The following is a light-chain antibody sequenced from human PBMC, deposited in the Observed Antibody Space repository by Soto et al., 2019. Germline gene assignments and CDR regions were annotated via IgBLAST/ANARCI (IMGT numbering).Light chain of an antibody. CDR1: QSISGW. CDR3: QQYNTYLYT. CDR2: DAS. Sequence: DIQMTQSPSTLSASVGDRVTITCRASQSISGWLAWYQQKPGKAPKVLIYDASTLESGVPSRFSGSGSGTEFTLTISSPQPDDFATYYCQQYNTYLYTFGQGTKLEIK. J-gene: IGKJ2*01. V-gene: IGKV1-5*01.